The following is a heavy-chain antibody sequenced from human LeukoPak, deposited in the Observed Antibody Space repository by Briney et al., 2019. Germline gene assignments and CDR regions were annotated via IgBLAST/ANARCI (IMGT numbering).Heavy chain of an antibody. V-gene: IGHV3-20*04. CDR3: ARDLSATWYSLAF. J-gene: IGHJ4*02. Sequence: PGGSLRLSCVGAGFNNADYGMSWVRQAPGKGLEWVSGIDWSGEASEYADSVKGRFTISRDNAKNSLYLQMNTLRPEDTGLYYCARDLSATWYSLAFWGQGTLVTVSS. CDR1: GFNNADYG. CDR2: IDWSGEAS. D-gene: IGHD2-15*01.